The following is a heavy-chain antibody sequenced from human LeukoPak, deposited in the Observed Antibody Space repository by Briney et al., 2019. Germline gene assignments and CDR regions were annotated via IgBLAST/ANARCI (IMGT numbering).Heavy chain of an antibody. CDR2: ISGSGGST. Sequence: GGSLRLSCAVSGFAFSSYAMSWVRQAPGKGLEWVSAISGSGGSTYYADSVKGRFTISRDNSKNTLYLQMNSLRAEDTAVYYCACGCVVVAATRSSPIDYWGQGTLVTVSS. D-gene: IGHD2-15*01. J-gene: IGHJ4*02. V-gene: IGHV3-23*01. CDR1: GFAFSSYA. CDR3: ACGCVVVAATRSSPIDY.